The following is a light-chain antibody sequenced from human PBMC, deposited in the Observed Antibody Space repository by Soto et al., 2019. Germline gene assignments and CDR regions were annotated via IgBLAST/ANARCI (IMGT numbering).Light chain of an antibody. Sequence: QSALTHPASVSGSPGQSITISCTGTSSDVGSYNLVSWYQQHPGKAPKLMIYEVSKRPSGVSNRFSGYKSGNTASLTISGLQAEDEAAYYCFSYAGSSSVVFGGGTQLTVL. CDR1: SSDVGSYNL. V-gene: IGLV2-23*02. CDR2: EVS. CDR3: FSYAGSSSVV. J-gene: IGLJ2*01.